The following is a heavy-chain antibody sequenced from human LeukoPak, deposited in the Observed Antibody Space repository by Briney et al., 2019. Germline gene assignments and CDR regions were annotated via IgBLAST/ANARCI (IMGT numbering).Heavy chain of an antibody. V-gene: IGHV3-74*01. J-gene: IGHJ6*04. D-gene: IGHD3-16*02. CDR3: ARGYLEADV. CDR1: GFTLSSYW. Sequence: PGGSLRLSCAASGFTLSSYWMHWVRQAPGSGLVWVSRINSDGSTTSYADSVKGRFTISRDNAKNTLYLQMNSLRAEDTAVYYCARGYLEADVWGKGTTVTISS. CDR2: INSDGSTT.